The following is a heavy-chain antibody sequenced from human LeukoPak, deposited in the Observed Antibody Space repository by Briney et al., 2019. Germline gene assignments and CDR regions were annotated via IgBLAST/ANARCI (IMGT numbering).Heavy chain of an antibody. V-gene: IGHV1-2*02. CDR2: INPNSGGT. D-gene: IGHD3-22*01. Sequence: ASVKVSCKASGYTFTGYYMHWVRQAPGQGLEWMGWINPNSGGTNYAQKFQGRVTMTRDTSISTAYMELSRLRSDDTAVYYCARGEGYDSSGYDYWGQGTLVTVSS. CDR1: GYTFTGYY. CDR3: ARGEGYDSSGYDY. J-gene: IGHJ4*02.